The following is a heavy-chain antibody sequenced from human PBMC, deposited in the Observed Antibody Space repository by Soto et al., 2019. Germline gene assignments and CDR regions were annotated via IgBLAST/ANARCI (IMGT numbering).Heavy chain of an antibody. V-gene: IGHV3-30*18. CDR3: AKDVSHNFDY. CDR2: MSYDGSNE. J-gene: IGHJ4*02. CDR1: GFTFSHYA. Sequence: QVQLVESGGGVVQPGRSLRLSCAASGFTFSHYAMHWVRQAPGKGLEWVALMSYDGSNEYYADSVKGRFTISRDNSKNTLCLQMNSLRAEDTAVYYCAKDVSHNFDYWGQGTLVTVSS.